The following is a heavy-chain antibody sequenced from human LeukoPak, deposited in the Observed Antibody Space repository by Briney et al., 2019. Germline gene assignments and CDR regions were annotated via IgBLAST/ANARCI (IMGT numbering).Heavy chain of an antibody. V-gene: IGHV3-30*18. CDR1: EFTFSSYA. Sequence: GRSLRLSCAASEFTFSSYAMHWVRPAPGKGLEWVALVSSDGGDKYYADSVKGRFSISRDNSKNTLYLQMNSLRGEDTGVYYCAKAHLLDWLLPFDYWGQGTLVTVSS. J-gene: IGHJ4*02. D-gene: IGHD3/OR15-3a*01. CDR3: AKAHLLDWLLPFDY. CDR2: VSSDGGDK.